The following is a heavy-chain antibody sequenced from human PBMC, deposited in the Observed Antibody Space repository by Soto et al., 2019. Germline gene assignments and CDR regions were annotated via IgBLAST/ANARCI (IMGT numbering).Heavy chain of an antibody. CDR1: GFTFSSYA. D-gene: IGHD1-26*01. CDR3: AKGGPSGSYYYYGMDV. V-gene: IGHV3-23*01. Sequence: GGSLRLACAASGFTFSSYAMSWVRQAPGKGLDWVSAVSGSGGSTYYADSVKGRFTISRDNSKNTRYLQMNSLRAEDTAVYYCAKGGPSGSYYYYGMDVWGQGTTVTVSS. J-gene: IGHJ6*02. CDR2: VSGSGGST.